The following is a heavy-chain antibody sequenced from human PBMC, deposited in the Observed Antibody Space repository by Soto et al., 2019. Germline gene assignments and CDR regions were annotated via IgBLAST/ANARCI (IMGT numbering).Heavy chain of an antibody. CDR1: GFTFSSYG. V-gene: IGHV3-30-3*01. CDR3: ARDLRGCSGGTCYSTYHYGMDV. J-gene: IGHJ6*02. Sequence: QVQLVESGGGVVQPGRSLRLSCAASGFTFSSYGIHWVRQAPGKGLEWVAVISYDGSEKYYADSVKGRFTISRDNSKNTLFLQISSLRPEDTAVYYCARDLRGCSGGTCYSTYHYGMDVWGQGTTVTVYS. D-gene: IGHD2-15*01. CDR2: ISYDGSEK.